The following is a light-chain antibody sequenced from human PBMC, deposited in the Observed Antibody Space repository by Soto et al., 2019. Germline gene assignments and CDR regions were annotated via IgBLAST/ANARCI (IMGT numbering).Light chain of an antibody. CDR1: QSVSSK. CDR3: QQYNNWPYT. Sequence: EIVMTQSPPTLSVSPGKRATLSCRASQSVSSKLAWYQQKPGQAPRLLIYGASTRATGISARFSGSGSGTEFTLTISSLQSEDFAVYYCQQYNNWPYTFGQGTKVDIK. V-gene: IGKV3-15*01. CDR2: GAS. J-gene: IGKJ2*01.